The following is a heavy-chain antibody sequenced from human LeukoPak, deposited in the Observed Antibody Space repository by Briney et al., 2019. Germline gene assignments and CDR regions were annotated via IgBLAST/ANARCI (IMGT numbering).Heavy chain of an antibody. J-gene: IGHJ4*02. CDR1: GYTFTSNY. CDR3: ARDQEGFDY. V-gene: IGHV1-46*04. CDR2: IYPRDGST. Sequence: GASVKVSCKASGYTFTSNYIHWERQAPGQGLEWMGMIYPRDGSTSYAQKLQGRVTVTRDTSTSTVHMELSGLRSEDTAVYYCARDQEGFDYWGQGTLVTVSS.